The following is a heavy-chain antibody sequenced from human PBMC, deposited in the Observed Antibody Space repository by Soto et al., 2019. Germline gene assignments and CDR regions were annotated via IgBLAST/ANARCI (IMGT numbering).Heavy chain of an antibody. CDR2: INHSGST. CDR3: ARPKTIGAAAGKGWFDP. D-gene: IGHD6-13*01. Sequence: SETLSLTCAVYGGSFSGYYCSWIRQPPGKGLEWIGEINHSGSTNYNPSLKSRVTISVDRSKNQFSLKLSSVTAADMAMYYCARPKTIGAAAGKGWFDPWGQGTLVTVSS. V-gene: IGHV4-34*01. CDR1: GGSFSGYY. J-gene: IGHJ5*02.